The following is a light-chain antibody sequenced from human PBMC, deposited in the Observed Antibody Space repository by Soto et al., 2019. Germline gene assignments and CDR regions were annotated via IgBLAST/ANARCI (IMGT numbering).Light chain of an antibody. Sequence: EIVLTLSPATLSLSPGERATLSCRASQSVSNYLAWYQQKPGQAPSLLIYDASNRATCIPARFSGSGSGTDFTLTSSSLEPEDFAVYYCQQRSNWPLLTFGGGTKVEIK. J-gene: IGKJ4*01. CDR1: QSVSNY. CDR2: DAS. CDR3: QQRSNWPLLT. V-gene: IGKV3-11*01.